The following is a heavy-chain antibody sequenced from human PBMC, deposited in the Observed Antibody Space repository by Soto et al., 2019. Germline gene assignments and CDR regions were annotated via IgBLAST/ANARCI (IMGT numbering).Heavy chain of an antibody. CDR1: GGSISSGGYY. D-gene: IGHD6-6*01. CDR2: IYYSGST. J-gene: IGHJ6*02. V-gene: IGHV4-31*03. CDR3: ARAGRIAARQYYYYGMDV. Sequence: SETLSLTCTVSGGSISSGGYYWSRIRQHPGKGLEWIGYIYYSGSTYYNPSLKSRVTISVDTSKNQFSLKLSSVTAADTAVYYCARAGRIAARQYYYYGMDVWGQGTTVTVSS.